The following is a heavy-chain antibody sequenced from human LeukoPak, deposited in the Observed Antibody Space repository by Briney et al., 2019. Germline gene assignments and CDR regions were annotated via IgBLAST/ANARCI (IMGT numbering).Heavy chain of an antibody. CDR3: ARRFGLVCSSTSCAPQNWFDP. CDR2: IYYSGST. J-gene: IGHJ5*02. D-gene: IGHD2-2*01. V-gene: IGHV4-31*03. Sequence: SQTLSLTCTVSGGSISSGGYYWSWIRQHPGKGLEWIVYIYYSGSTYYNPSLKSRATISVDTSKNQFSLKLSSVTAADTAVYYCARRFGLVCSSTSCAPQNWFDPWGQGTLVTVSS. CDR1: GGSISSGGYY.